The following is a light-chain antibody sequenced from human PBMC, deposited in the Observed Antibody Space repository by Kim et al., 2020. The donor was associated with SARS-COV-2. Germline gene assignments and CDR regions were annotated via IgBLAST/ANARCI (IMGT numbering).Light chain of an antibody. CDR1: QSISSS. CDR2: DAS. CDR3: HQYRSYPRT. V-gene: IGKV1-5*01. Sequence: AAVGDRVTSTCRASQSISSSLAWYQQKPGKAPNRLISDASNLHSGVPSRFSGSGSGTEFTLTISSLQPDDFATYYCHQYRSYPRTFGQGTKVDIK. J-gene: IGKJ1*01.